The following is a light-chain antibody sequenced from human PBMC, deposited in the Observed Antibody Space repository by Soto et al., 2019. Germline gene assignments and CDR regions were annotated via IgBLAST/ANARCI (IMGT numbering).Light chain of an antibody. CDR1: QSISSW. CDR3: QHYNNWPPWT. CDR2: EAS. V-gene: IGKV1-5*03. J-gene: IGKJ1*01. Sequence: DIKMTQSPSTLSASVGDRVTITCRASQSISSWLAWYQQRPGKAPKLLIYEASIFESGVPSRFSGSGSGTQFTLTISSLQPDDFAVYYCQHYNNWPPWTFGQRTKV.